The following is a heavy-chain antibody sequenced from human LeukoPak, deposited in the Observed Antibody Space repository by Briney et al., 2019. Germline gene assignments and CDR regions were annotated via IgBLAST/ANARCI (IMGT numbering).Heavy chain of an antibody. CDR1: GYTFTTYD. CDR2: INPNSGNT. V-gene: IGHV1-8*03. Sequence: VASVKVSCKASGYTFTTYDINWVRQATGQGLQWMGWINPNSGNTGYAQKFQGRDTITRNTSISTAYMELSSLRSEDTAVYYCAIQRYCSSTSCYNFDYWGQGTLVTVSS. CDR3: AIQRYCSSTSCYNFDY. D-gene: IGHD2-2*02. J-gene: IGHJ4*02.